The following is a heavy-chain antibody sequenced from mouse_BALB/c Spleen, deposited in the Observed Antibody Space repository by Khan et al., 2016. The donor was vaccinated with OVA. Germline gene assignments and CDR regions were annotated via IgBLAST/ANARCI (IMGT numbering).Heavy chain of an antibody. D-gene: IGHD1-1*01. J-gene: IGHJ2*01. Sequence: EVQLQESGPGLVKPSQSLSLTCTVTGYSITSGYAWNWIRKFPGNKLEWMGYISDSGGTRYNPYIKSRISITRDTSKNQFFLQLNSVTTEDKANYYCARGNYYGYYFDYWGQGTPLTVSS. CDR1: GYSITSGYA. CDR2: ISDSGGT. CDR3: ARGNYYGYYFDY. V-gene: IGHV3-2*02.